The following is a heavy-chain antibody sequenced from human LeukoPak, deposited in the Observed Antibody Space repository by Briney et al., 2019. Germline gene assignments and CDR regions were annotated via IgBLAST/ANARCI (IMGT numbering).Heavy chain of an antibody. J-gene: IGHJ6*03. D-gene: IGHD3-9*01. V-gene: IGHV3-43D*03. CDR3: ARDGVLRYFDWLFPYYMDV. CDR1: GFTFDDYA. Sequence: GGSLRLTCAASGFTFDDYAMHWVRQAPGKGLEWVSLISWDGGSTYYADSVKGRFTISRDNSKNSLYLQMNSLRAEDTAVYYCARDGVLRYFDWLFPYYMDVWGKGTTVTISS. CDR2: ISWDGGST.